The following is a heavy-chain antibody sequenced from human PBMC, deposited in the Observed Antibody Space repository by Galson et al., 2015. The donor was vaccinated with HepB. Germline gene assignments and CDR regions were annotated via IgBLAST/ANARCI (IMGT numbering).Heavy chain of an antibody. J-gene: IGHJ4*02. CDR2: IYGGGDT. CDR3: ARGYSKSWFSGLGY. CDR1: GFIVSSNY. D-gene: IGHD5-12*01. V-gene: IGHV3-53*01. Sequence: SLRLSCAASGFIVSSNYMSWVRQAPGKGLEWVSVIYGGGDTYYADSVKGRFTISRDNSKNTVYLQMNSLRAEDTAMYYCARGYSKSWFSGLGYWGQGTLVTVFS.